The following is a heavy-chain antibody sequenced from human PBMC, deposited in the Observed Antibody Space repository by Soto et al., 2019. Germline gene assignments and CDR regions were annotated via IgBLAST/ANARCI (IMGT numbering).Heavy chain of an antibody. Sequence: QVQLVQSGAEVKKPGASVKVSCKASGYTFTSYAMHWVRQAPGQRLEWMGWINAGNGNTKYSQKFQGRVTITRDTSASTAYMELSSRRSEDTAVYYCARGDSSSWSSLDYWGQGTLVTVSS. V-gene: IGHV1-3*01. CDR1: GYTFTSYA. D-gene: IGHD6-13*01. J-gene: IGHJ4*02. CDR3: ARGDSSSWSSLDY. CDR2: INAGNGNT.